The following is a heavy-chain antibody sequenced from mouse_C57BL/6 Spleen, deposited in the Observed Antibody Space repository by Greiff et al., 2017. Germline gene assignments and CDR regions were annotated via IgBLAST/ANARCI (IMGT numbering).Heavy chain of an antibody. CDR2: ISNGGGST. CDR1: GFTFSDYY. D-gene: IGHD2-5*01. CDR3: ARHAYSNYWYFEV. J-gene: IGHJ1*03. Sequence: EVHLVESGGGLVQPGGSLKLSCAASGFTFSDYYMYWVRQTPEKRLEWVAYISNGGGSTYYPDTVKGRFTISRDNAKNTLYLQMSRLKSEDTAMYYCARHAYSNYWYFEVWGTGTTVTVAS. V-gene: IGHV5-12*01.